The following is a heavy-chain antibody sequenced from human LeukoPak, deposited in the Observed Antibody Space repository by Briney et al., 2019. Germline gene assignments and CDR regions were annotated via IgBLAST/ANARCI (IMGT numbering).Heavy chain of an antibody. V-gene: IGHV3-21*01. CDR2: ISSSSSYI. CDR1: EFTFSSYS. D-gene: IGHD3-16*01. Sequence: GSLRLSCAASEFTFSSYSMNWVRQAPGKGLEWVSSISSSSSYIYYADSVKGRFTISRDNAKNSLYLQMNSLRAEDTAVYYCARRQILGDYYMDIWGKGTTVTVSS. J-gene: IGHJ6*03. CDR3: ARRQILGDYYMDI.